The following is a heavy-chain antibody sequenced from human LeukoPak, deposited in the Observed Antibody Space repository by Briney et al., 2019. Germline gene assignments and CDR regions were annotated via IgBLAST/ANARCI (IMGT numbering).Heavy chain of an antibody. CDR3: ASFILPNFDDTLTGPEFYYYYGMDV. CDR2: ISSSSYI. CDR1: GFTFSSYS. J-gene: IGHJ6*02. D-gene: IGHD3-9*01. Sequence: GGSLRLSCAAPGFTFSSYSMNWVRQAPGKGLEWVSSISSSSYIYYADSVKGRFTISRDNAKNSLYLQMNSLRAEDTAVYYCASFILPNFDDTLTGPEFYYYYGMDVWGQGTTVTVSS. V-gene: IGHV3-21*01.